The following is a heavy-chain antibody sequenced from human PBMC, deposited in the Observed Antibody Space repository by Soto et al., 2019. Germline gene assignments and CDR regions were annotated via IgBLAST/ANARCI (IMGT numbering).Heavy chain of an antibody. CDR2: IYYSGST. CDR3: ARATLLLAGDFDY. Sequence: QVQLQEAGPGLVKPSQTPAPTRTFPGCPINRGGYYWSWIRQHPGKGLEWIGYIYYSGSTYYNPSLKSRVTISVDTSKNQFSLKLSSVTAADTAVYYCARATLLLAGDFDYWGQGTLVTVSS. CDR1: GCPINRGGYY. J-gene: IGHJ4*02. D-gene: IGHD3-22*01. V-gene: IGHV4-31*03.